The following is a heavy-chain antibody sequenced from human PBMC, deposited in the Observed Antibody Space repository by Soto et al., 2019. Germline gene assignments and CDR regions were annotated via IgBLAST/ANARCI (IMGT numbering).Heavy chain of an antibody. J-gene: IGHJ4*02. CDR1: GFTLNNYG. Sequence: EVQLLESGGGLVQPGGSLRLSCAASGFTLNNYGMSWVRQAPGKGLEWVSAISPNGQGIYYADSVKGRFIISKDNSKNTVFLHMDSLKADATAVYYCAKDRWYPRDYFQYWGQGTLVTVSS. CDR3: AKDRWYPRDYFQY. CDR2: ISPNGQGI. D-gene: IGHD1-20*01. V-gene: IGHV3-23*01.